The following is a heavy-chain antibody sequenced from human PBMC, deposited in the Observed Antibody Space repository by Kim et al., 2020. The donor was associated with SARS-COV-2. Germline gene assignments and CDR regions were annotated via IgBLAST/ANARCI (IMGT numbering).Heavy chain of an antibody. D-gene: IGHD6-19*01. V-gene: IGHV4-39*01. CDR2: IYYSGST. CDR3: ARPPRWLDAFDI. CDR1: GGSISSSSYY. Sequence: SETLSLTCTVSGGSISSSSYYWGWIRQPPGKGLEWIGSIYYSGSTYYNPSLKSRVTISVDTSKNQFSLKLSSVTAADTAVYYCARPPRWLDAFDIWGQGTMVTVSS. J-gene: IGHJ3*02.